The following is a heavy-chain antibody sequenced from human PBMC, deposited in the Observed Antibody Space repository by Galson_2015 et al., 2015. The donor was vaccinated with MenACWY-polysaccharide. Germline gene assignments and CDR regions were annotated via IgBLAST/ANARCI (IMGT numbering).Heavy chain of an antibody. CDR2: LYYSGST. Sequence: SETLSLTCTVSGGSISSSSYYWGWIRQPPGKGLGWIGTLYYSGSTYYNPSLKSRVTISVDTSKNQFSLKLSSVTAADTAVYYCARHGSVAVAGREQGFGYWGQGTLVTVSS. V-gene: IGHV4-39*01. D-gene: IGHD6-19*01. J-gene: IGHJ4*02. CDR3: ARHGSVAVAGREQGFGY. CDR1: GGSISSSSYY.